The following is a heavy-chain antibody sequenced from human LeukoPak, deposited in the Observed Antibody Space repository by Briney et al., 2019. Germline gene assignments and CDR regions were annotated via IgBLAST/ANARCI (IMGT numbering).Heavy chain of an antibody. D-gene: IGHD4-11*01. CDR1: GFTFSSYS. J-gene: IGHJ4*02. V-gene: IGHV3-21*01. CDR3: ASTVTTLFDY. CDR2: ISSSSSYI. Sequence: KSGGSLRLSCAASGFTFSSYSMNWVRQAPGKGLEWVSSISSSSSYIYYADSVKGRFTISRDNAKNSLYLQMNSLRAEDTAVYYCASTVTTLFDYWGQGTLVTVSS.